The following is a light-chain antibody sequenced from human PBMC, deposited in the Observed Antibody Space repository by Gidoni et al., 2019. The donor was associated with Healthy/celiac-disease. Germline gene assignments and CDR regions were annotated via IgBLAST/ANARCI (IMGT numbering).Light chain of an antibody. CDR1: QSVSSSY. J-gene: IGKJ3*01. Sequence: ELVLTQTPGTLSLSPGDRAILSCRASQSVSSSYLAWYQQKPGQAPRLLIYGASSRATGIPERLSGSGSGTDFTLTISRLEPEDFEVYYCQQYGSSPFTFGPGTKVDIK. CDR2: GAS. CDR3: QQYGSSPFT. V-gene: IGKV3-20*01.